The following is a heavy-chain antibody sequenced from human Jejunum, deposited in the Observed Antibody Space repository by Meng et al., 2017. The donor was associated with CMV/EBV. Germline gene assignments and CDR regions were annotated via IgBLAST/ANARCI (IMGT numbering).Heavy chain of an antibody. D-gene: IGHD6-19*01. J-gene: IGHJ4*02. V-gene: IGHV3-20*04. CDR3: VRDQWLVSDY. Sequence: CAASGFTFDDYGMSWVRQAPGKGLEWVSGIIWNDGSTGYADSVKGRFTISRDNAKNTLYLQMNSLTADDTALYYCVRDQWLVSDYWGQGTLVTVSS. CDR1: GFTFDDYG. CDR2: IIWNDGST.